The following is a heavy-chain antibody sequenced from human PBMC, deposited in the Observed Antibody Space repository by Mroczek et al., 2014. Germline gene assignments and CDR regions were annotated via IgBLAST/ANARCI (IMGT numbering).Heavy chain of an antibody. CDR1: GDSVSSNSAA. J-gene: IGHJ5*02. Sequence: QVQLQGVGVQGLVKPSQTLSLTCAISGDSVSSNSAAWNWIRQSPSRGLEWLGRTYYRSKWYNDYAVSVKSRITINPDTSKNQFSLQLNSVTPEDTAVYYCASNLVWGDIAYSSGYNTPVGWFDPWGQGTLVTVSS. CDR3: ASNLVWGDIAYSSGYNTPVGWFDP. D-gene: IGHD6-19*01. V-gene: IGHV6-1*01. CDR2: TYYRSKWYN.